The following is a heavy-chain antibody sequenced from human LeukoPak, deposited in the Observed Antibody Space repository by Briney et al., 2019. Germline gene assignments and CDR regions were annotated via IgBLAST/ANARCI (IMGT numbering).Heavy chain of an antibody. J-gene: IGHJ6*02. Sequence: QPGRSLRLSCAASGFTFSSYAMHWVRQAPGKGLEWVAVISYDGSNKYYADSVKGRFTISRDNSKNTLYLQMNSLRAGDTAVYYCARDRGTAVVAKRNYYYGMDVWGQGTTVTVSS. D-gene: IGHD6-19*01. CDR2: ISYDGSNK. CDR1: GFTFSSYA. CDR3: ARDRGTAVVAKRNYYYGMDV. V-gene: IGHV3-30-3*01.